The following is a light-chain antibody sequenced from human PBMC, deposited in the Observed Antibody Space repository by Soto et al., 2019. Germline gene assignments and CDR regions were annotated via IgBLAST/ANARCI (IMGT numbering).Light chain of an antibody. CDR2: LGS. CDR1: QSLLNSNGYNY. Sequence: DIVMTQSPLSLPVILGEPASISCRSRQSLLNSNGYNYLDWYLQKPGQSPQLLIFLGSSRASGVPDRFTGSGSGTDFTLTISRVEAEDVGFYYCLQDLQAPLTFGQGTRVEIK. V-gene: IGKV2-28*01. J-gene: IGKJ1*01. CDR3: LQDLQAPLT.